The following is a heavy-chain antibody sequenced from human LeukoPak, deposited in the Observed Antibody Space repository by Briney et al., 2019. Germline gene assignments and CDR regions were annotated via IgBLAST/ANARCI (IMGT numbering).Heavy chain of an antibody. CDR1: GFTFSSYS. J-gene: IGHJ4*02. CDR2: ISSSSSYI. D-gene: IGHD6-6*01. Sequence: GGSLRLSCAASGFTFSSYSMNWVRQAPGKGLEWVSSISSSSSYIYYADSVKGRFTISRDNAKNSLYLQMNSLRAEDTAVYYCARDDKLVQGYFDYWGQGTLVTVSS. CDR3: ARDDKLVQGYFDY. V-gene: IGHV3-21*01.